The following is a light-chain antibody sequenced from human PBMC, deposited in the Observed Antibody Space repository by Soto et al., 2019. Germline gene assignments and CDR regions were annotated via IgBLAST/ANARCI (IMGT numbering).Light chain of an antibody. Sequence: QSALTQPASVSGSPGQSVTISCTGTSSDVGGYNYVSWYQQHPGKAPKIKIYEVSNRPSGVSNRFSCSKSGNTAALTITGLQVEDEADSYCSSYTSSSIDDVFGTGTKLTVL. J-gene: IGLJ1*01. CDR1: SSDVGGYNY. CDR3: SSYTSSSIDDV. CDR2: EVS. V-gene: IGLV2-14*01.